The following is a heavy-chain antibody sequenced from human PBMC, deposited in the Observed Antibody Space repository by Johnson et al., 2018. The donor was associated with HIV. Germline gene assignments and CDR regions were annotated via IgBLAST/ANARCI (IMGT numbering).Heavy chain of an antibody. V-gene: IGHV3-9*01. CDR3: ARGGAHDALDI. CDR2: ISWNSGSI. J-gene: IGHJ3*02. D-gene: IGHD3-16*01. CDR1: GFTFDDYA. Sequence: VQLVESGGGLVQPGRSLRLSCAASGFTFDDYAMHWVRQAPGKGLEWVSGISWNSGSIGYADSVKGRFTISRDNAKNSLYLQMNSLRGGDTAVYYCARGGAHDALDIWGQGTMVTVSS.